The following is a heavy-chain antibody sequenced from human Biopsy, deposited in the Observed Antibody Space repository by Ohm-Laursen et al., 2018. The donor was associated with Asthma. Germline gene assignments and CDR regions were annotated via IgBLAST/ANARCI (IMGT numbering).Heavy chain of an antibody. CDR2: INTNTGNP. Sequence: ASVKVSCKVSGYTVTRYAINWVRQAPGQGLEWMGWINTNTGNPTYAQGFTGRFVFSLDTSVNTAHLQISSLKAEDTAVYYRARMISYYHGMRGPSFDYWGQGTLVTVSS. J-gene: IGHJ4*02. CDR1: GYTVTRYA. D-gene: IGHD3-10*01. V-gene: IGHV7-4-1*02. CDR3: ARMISYYHGMRGPSFDY.